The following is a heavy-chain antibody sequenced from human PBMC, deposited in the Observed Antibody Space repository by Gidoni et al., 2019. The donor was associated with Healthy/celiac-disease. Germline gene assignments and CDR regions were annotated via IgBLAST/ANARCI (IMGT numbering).Heavy chain of an antibody. V-gene: IGHV3-11*01. D-gene: IGHD1-7*01. CDR1: GFTFSDYY. CDR2: ISSSGITI. CDR3: AREEASRITGTTYYYYGMDV. J-gene: IGHJ6*02. Sequence: QVQLVESGVGLVKPGGSLRLSCAASGFTFSDYYMSWIRQAPGKGLEWVSYISSSGITIYYADSVKGRFTISRDNAKNSLYLQMNSLRAEDTAVYYCAREEASRITGTTYYYYGMDVWGQGTTVTVSS.